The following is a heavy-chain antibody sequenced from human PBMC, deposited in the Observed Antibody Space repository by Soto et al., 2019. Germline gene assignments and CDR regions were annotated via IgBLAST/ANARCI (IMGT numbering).Heavy chain of an antibody. J-gene: IGHJ4*02. CDR2: ISYDGSNK. CDR3: AKESYYGSGSSDY. CDR1: GFTFSSYG. V-gene: IGHV3-30*18. D-gene: IGHD3-10*01. Sequence: GGSLRLSCAASGFTFSSYGMHWVRQAPGKGLEWVAVISYDGSNKYYADSVKGRFTISRDNSKNTLYLQMNSLRAEDTAVYYCAKESYYGSGSSDYWGQGTLVTVSS.